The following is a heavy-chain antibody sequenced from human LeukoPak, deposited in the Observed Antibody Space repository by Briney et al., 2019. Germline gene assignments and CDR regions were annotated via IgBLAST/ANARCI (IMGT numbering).Heavy chain of an antibody. V-gene: IGHV3-23*01. J-gene: IGHJ4*02. CDR1: GFTFSSYA. CDR3: AKDLKAVRRYFDY. Sequence: PGGSLRLSCAASGFTFSSYAMSWVRQAPGKGLEWVSAISGSGGSTYYADSVKGRFTISRDNSKSTLYLQMNSLRAEDTAVYYCAKDLKAVRRYFDYWGQGTLVTVSS. D-gene: IGHD1-1*01. CDR2: ISGSGGST.